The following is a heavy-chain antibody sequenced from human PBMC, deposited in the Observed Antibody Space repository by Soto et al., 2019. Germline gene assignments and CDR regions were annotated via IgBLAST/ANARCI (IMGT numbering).Heavy chain of an antibody. V-gene: IGHV3-23*01. CDR1: GFTFSSYA. J-gene: IGHJ4*02. CDR3: AKDDYYDSSGSNPFDY. Sequence: PGGSLRLSCAGSGFTFSSYAMSWVRQAPGKGLEWVSAISGSGGSTYYADSVKGRFTISRDNSKNTLYLQMNSLRAEDTAVYYCAKDDYYDSSGSNPFDYWGQGTLVTVSS. D-gene: IGHD3-22*01. CDR2: ISGSGGST.